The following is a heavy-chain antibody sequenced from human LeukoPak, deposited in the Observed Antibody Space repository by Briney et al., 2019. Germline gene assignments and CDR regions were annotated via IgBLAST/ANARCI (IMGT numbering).Heavy chain of an antibody. Sequence: GGSLRLSCAASGFTFSSYGMHWVRQAPGKGLEWVAVISYDGSNKYYADSVKGRFTISRDNSKNTPYLQMNSLRAEDTAVYYCANRDDYFDYWGQGTLVTVSS. J-gene: IGHJ4*02. CDR2: ISYDGSNK. CDR3: ANRDDYFDY. V-gene: IGHV3-30*18. CDR1: GFTFSSYG. D-gene: IGHD5-24*01.